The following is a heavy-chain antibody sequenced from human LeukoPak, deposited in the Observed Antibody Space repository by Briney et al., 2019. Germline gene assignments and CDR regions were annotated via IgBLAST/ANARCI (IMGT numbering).Heavy chain of an antibody. Sequence: PGRSLRLSCAASGFTFDEYAMHWVRQAPGEGLEWVSCISWNSGSIVYADSVKGRFTISRDNAKNSLYLQMNSLRAEDMALYYCATGYCSSTSCSDYWGQGTLVTVSS. V-gene: IGHV3-9*03. D-gene: IGHD2-2*01. CDR1: GFTFDEYA. CDR3: ATGYCSSTSCSDY. CDR2: ISWNSGSI. J-gene: IGHJ4*02.